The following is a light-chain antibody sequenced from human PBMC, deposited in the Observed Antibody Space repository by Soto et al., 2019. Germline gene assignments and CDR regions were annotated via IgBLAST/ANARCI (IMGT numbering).Light chain of an antibody. CDR3: CSYAGSYTYV. V-gene: IGLV2-11*01. Sequence: QSAPTQPRSVSGSPGQSVTMSCTGTSSDVGGYNYVSWYQQHPGKAPKLMIYDVSKRPSGVPDRFSGSKSGNTASLTISGLQAEDEADYYCCSYAGSYTYVVGTGTKVTVL. CDR2: DVS. J-gene: IGLJ1*01. CDR1: SSDVGGYNY.